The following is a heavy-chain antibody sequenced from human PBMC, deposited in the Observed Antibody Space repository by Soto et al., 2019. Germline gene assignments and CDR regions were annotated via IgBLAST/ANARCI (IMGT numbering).Heavy chain of an antibody. J-gene: IGHJ6*02. CDR2: ISPYNDDT. CDR3: ARGGYYDSSGSLGYNFYGMDV. V-gene: IGHV1-18*01. CDR1: GYTFSSYA. Sequence: QAQLVQSGAEVKKPGASVRVSCRASGYTFSSYAISWVRQAPGQGLEWLGWISPYNDDTKYAQKLQGRVFMTTDTPTKTAHLDLWSLRSDDTAVYYCARGGYYDSSGSLGYNFYGMDVWGQGTTVTVSS. D-gene: IGHD3-22*01.